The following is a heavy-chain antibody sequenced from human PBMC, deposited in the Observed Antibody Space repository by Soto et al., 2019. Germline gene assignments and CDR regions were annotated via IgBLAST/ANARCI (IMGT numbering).Heavy chain of an antibody. CDR3: AREDYGDSYFDY. CDR1: GFTFDDYA. D-gene: IGHD4-17*01. CDR2: ISWNSVSI. V-gene: IGHV3-9*01. Sequence: GGSLRLSCAASGFTFDDYAMHWVRQAPGKGLEWVSGISWNSVSIDYADSVKGRFTISRDNSKNTLYLQMNSLRAEDTAVYYCAREDYGDSYFDYWGQGTLVTVSS. J-gene: IGHJ4*02.